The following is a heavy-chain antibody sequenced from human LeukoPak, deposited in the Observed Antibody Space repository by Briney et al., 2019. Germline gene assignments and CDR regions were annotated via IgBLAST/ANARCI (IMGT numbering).Heavy chain of an antibody. CDR3: ARASWLPQTRNYYYMDV. CDR1: GGSVSSYY. D-gene: IGHD5-12*01. CDR2: IYYSGST. Sequence: PSETLPLTCTVSGGSVSSYYWSWIRQPPGEGLEWIGYIYYSGSTNYNPSLKSRVTISEDTSKNQFSLKLSSVTAADTAMYYCARASWLPQTRNYYYMDVWGKGTTVTISS. J-gene: IGHJ6*03. V-gene: IGHV4-59*02.